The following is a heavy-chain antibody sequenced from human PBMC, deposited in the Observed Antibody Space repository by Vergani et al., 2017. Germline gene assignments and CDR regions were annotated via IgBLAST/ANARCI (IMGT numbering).Heavy chain of an antibody. CDR1: VFTFISPA. J-gene: IGHJ4*02. V-gene: IGHV3-23*01. CDR2: IKNTGDST. Sequence: EVQLLQSEGAVLQPGGSLRLSCVASVFTFISPAMSWVRQGHGQGLEWVSSIKNTGDSTQYADSVNGRFTISRDNSKNTLYLQMNRLRVEDTAVYYCRKGSDNDNWGQGTLVTVSS. CDR3: RKGSDNDN. D-gene: IGHD1-1*01.